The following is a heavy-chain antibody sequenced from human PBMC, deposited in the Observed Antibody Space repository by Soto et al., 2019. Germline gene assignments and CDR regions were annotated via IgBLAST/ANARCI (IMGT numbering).Heavy chain of an antibody. CDR3: AREREYCGGDCYPAHFDY. V-gene: IGHV4-61*01. CDR1: GGSVSSGSYY. J-gene: IGHJ4*02. Sequence: SETLSLTCTVSGGSVSSGSYYWSWIRQPPGKGLEWIGYIYYSGSTNYNPSLKSRVTISVDTSKNQFSLKLSSVTAADTAVYYCAREREYCGGDCYPAHFDYWGQGTLVTVSS. D-gene: IGHD2-21*02. CDR2: IYYSGST.